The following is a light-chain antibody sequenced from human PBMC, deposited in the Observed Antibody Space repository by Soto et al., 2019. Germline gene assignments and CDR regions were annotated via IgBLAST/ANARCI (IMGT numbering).Light chain of an antibody. J-gene: IGKJ2*01. Sequence: DIPMTQSPSSLSAPVGDRVTITCRASQSIATYFSWYQQKPGKAPRLLIYGTSSLQSGVPSRFSGSGSGTDFTLSISRLQPEDFATYYCQQSYTFPYNFGQGTKLEMK. CDR1: QSIATY. CDR2: GTS. V-gene: IGKV1-39*01. CDR3: QQSYTFPYN.